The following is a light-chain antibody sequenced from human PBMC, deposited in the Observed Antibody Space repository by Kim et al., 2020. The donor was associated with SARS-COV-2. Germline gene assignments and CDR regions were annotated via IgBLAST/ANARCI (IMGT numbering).Light chain of an antibody. CDR1: KLGDKY. Sequence: SVSPGQTASITCSGDKLGDKYASWYQQKPGQSPVLVIYQDTKRPSGIPERFSGSNSGNTATLTISGTQAMDEADYYCQAWASSTVVFGGGTKVTVL. J-gene: IGLJ2*01. CDR2: QDT. V-gene: IGLV3-1*01. CDR3: QAWASSTVV.